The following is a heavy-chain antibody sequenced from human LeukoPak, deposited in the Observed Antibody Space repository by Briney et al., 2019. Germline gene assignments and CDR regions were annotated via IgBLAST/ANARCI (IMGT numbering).Heavy chain of an antibody. D-gene: IGHD5-12*01. CDR1: GYTFTSYY. CDR3: ARGRNSGYDLGLYYFDH. V-gene: IGHV1-46*01. J-gene: IGHJ4*02. CDR2: INPSGGST. Sequence: ASVKVSCKASGYTFTSYYMHWVRQAPGQGLEWMGIINPSGGSTSYAQKFQGRVTMTRDTSTSTVYMELSSLRSEDTAVYYCARGRNSGYDLGLYYFDHWGQGTLVTVSS.